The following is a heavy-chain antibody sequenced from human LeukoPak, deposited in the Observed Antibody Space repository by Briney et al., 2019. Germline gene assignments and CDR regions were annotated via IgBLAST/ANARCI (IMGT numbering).Heavy chain of an antibody. CDR2: ISSSGSTI. J-gene: IGHJ5*01. Sequence: PGGSLRLSCAASGFTFSDYYMSWIRQAPGKGLEWVSYISSSGSTIYYADSVKGRFTISRDYAKNSVYLQMNSLRAEDTAVFYCARDGKYSGSFDSWGQGTLVTVSS. CDR3: ARDGKYSGSFDS. D-gene: IGHD1-26*01. V-gene: IGHV3-11*04. CDR1: GFTFSDYY.